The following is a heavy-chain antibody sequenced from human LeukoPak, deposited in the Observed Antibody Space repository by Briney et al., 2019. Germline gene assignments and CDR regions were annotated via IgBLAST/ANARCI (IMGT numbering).Heavy chain of an antibody. CDR3: ARVRNYYGSGTIDY. CDR2: IYYSGST. V-gene: IGHV4-59*01. Sequence: SETLSLTCTVSGGSISSYYWSWIRQPPGKGLEWIRYIYYSGSTNYNPSLKSRVTISVDTSKNQFSLKLSSVTAAAADVYYCARVRNYYGSGTIDYWGQGTLVTVSS. CDR1: GGSISSYY. J-gene: IGHJ4*02. D-gene: IGHD3-10*01.